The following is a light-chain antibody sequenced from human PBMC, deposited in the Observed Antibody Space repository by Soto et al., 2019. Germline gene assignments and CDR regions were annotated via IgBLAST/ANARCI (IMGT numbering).Light chain of an antibody. V-gene: IGKV3-20*01. CDR3: QQYGNSPIT. CDR1: QSVSSY. J-gene: IGKJ5*01. Sequence: EIVVTQSPGTLSLSPGEGATLSCRASQSVSSYLAWYQQKPGQAHRLLIYDAYSRATGIQDRFSGSGSGTDFTLTISRLEPEDFAVYYCQQYGNSPITFGQGTRLEI. CDR2: DAY.